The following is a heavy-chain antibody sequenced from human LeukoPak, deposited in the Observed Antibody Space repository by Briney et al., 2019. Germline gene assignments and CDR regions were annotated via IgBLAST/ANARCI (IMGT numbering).Heavy chain of an antibody. J-gene: IGHJ4*02. Sequence: QTGASLRLSCAASGFTFGIYAMNWVRQAPGKGLEWVSGINGGGSSTYYADSVKGRFTISRDNSKNTLYLQMNSLRAEDTAVYYCARSPYGDYGRVVDYWGQGTLVTVSS. CDR3: ARSPYGDYGRVVDY. D-gene: IGHD4-17*01. CDR1: GFTFGIYA. V-gene: IGHV3-23*01. CDR2: INGGGSST.